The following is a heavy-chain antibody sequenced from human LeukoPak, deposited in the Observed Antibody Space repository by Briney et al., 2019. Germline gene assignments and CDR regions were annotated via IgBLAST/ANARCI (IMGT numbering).Heavy chain of an antibody. D-gene: IGHD3-22*01. V-gene: IGHV3-21*01. CDR1: GFNFSSYS. Sequence: GGSLRLSCAASGFNFSSYSMNWVRQAPGKGLEWVSSISSSSSFRYYADSVKGRFTISRDNAKNSLYLQMNSLRAEGTAVYYCARESSGYFYWGQGTLVTVSS. CDR3: ARESSGYFY. CDR2: ISSSSSFR. J-gene: IGHJ4*02.